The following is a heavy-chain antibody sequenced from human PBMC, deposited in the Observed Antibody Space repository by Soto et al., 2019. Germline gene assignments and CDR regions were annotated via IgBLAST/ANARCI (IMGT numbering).Heavy chain of an antibody. J-gene: IGHJ4*01. CDR2: ISGDGVHP. V-gene: IGHV3-74*01. Sequence: EVQLAESGGGLIQPGGSLRLSCATSGFTFSRYWIHWVRQAPGEGLVWVSRISGDGVHPDYAESVKGRFTVSRDIAKSTGYLQMNNLRAEDTAIYYCARLGFVGEGDVWGHGILVTVSS. CDR3: ARLGFVGEGDV. D-gene: IGHD3-16*01. CDR1: GFTFSRYW.